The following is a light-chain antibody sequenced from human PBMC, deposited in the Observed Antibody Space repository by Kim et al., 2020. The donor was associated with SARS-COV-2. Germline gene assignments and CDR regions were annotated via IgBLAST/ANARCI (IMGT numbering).Light chain of an antibody. CDR2: WAS. V-gene: IGKV4-1*01. J-gene: IGKJ1*01. CDR3: QQYYSTPWT. Sequence: DIVMTQSPDSLAVSLGERATINCKTSQSVLYSSSNKNFLAWYQQKPGQPPKLLFYWASTRQSGVFDRFSGSGSGTDFTLTISSLQAEDVAVYYCQQYYSTPWTVGQGTKVDIK. CDR1: QSVLYSSSNKNF.